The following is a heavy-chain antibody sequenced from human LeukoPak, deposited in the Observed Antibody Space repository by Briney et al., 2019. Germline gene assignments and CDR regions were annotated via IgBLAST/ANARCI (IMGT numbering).Heavy chain of an antibody. Sequence: SGTLSLTCAVSGGSISNNNWWSWVRQPPGMGLEWIGEFYHGGSTNYNPSLKSRVTMSVDRSKNQFSLKLSSVTAADTAVYYCARGEERGSGTVHFDYWGQGTLVTVSS. D-gene: IGHD3-10*01. V-gene: IGHV4-4*02. CDR1: GGSISNNNW. J-gene: IGHJ4*02. CDR2: FYHGGST. CDR3: ARGEERGSGTVHFDY.